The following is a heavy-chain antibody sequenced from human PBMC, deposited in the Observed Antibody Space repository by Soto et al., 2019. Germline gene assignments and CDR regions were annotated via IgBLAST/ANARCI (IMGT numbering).Heavy chain of an antibody. CDR2: ISGYNGNT. CDR3: ASYASYGMDV. CDR1: GYTFTKYG. D-gene: IGHD3-16*01. V-gene: IGHV1-18*01. J-gene: IGHJ6*02. Sequence: GASVKVSCKASGYTFTKYGISWVRQAPGQGLEWMGWISGYNGNTNYAQKYQGRITITIDTSTTTAYMELGSLTSDDTAVYYCASYASYGMDVWGQGTTVTVSS.